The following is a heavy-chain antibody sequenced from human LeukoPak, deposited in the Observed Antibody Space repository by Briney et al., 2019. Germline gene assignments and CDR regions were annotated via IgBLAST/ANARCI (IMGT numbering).Heavy chain of an antibody. V-gene: IGHV1-2*02. CDR2: INPNSGGT. CDR1: GYTFTGYY. Sequence: ASVKVSCKASGYTFTGYYMHWVRQAPGQGLEWMGWINPNSGGTNYAQKFQGRVTMTEDTSTDTAYMELSSLRSEDTAVYYCATAIGTVAGTYWFDPWGQGTLVTVSS. J-gene: IGHJ5*02. D-gene: IGHD6-19*01. CDR3: ATAIGTVAGTYWFDP.